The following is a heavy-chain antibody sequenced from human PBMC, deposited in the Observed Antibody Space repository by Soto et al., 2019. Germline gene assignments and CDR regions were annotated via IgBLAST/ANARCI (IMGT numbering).Heavy chain of an antibody. D-gene: IGHD3-9*01. V-gene: IGHV4-30-4*01. Sequence: SETLSLTCTVSGGSISSGDYYWSWIRQPPGKGLEWIGYIYYSGSTYYNPSLKSRVTISVDTSKNQFSLKLSSVTAADTAVYYCASSPFADWFDYWGQGTLVTVSS. CDR3: ASSPFADWFDY. CDR1: GGSISSGDYY. J-gene: IGHJ4*02. CDR2: IYYSGST.